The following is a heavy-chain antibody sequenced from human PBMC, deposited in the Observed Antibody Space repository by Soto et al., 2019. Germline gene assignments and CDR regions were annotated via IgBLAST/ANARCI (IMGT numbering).Heavy chain of an antibody. Sequence: ASLKVSCKASGYTFTSYYMHWVRQAPGQGLEWMGWINPNSGGTNYAQKFQGWVTMTRGTSISTAYMELSRLRSDDTAVYYCARGLYSSTRIYGMDVWGQGTTVTVSS. CDR3: ARGLYSSTRIYGMDV. D-gene: IGHD6-13*01. CDR1: GYTFTSYY. V-gene: IGHV1-2*04. CDR2: INPNSGGT. J-gene: IGHJ6*02.